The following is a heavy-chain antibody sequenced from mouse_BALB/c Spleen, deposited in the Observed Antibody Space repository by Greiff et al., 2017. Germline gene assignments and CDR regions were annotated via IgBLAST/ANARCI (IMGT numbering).Heavy chain of an antibody. CDR1: GFSLTGYG. V-gene: IGHV2-6-7*01. CDR2: IWGDGST. D-gene: IGHD2-1*01. J-gene: IGHJ4*01. Sequence: QVQLKESGPGLVAPSQSLSITCTVSGFSLTGYGVNWVRQPPGKGLEWLGMIWGDGSTDYNSALKSRLSISKDNSKSQVFLKMNSLQTDDTARYYCARGFYYGNYYYAMDYWGQGTSVTVSS. CDR3: ARGFYYGNYYYAMDY.